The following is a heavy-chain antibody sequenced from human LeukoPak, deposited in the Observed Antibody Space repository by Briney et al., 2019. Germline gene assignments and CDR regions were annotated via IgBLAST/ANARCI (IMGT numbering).Heavy chain of an antibody. CDR3: ARLKGIAAADLPYYYYGMDV. Sequence: PSETLSLTCTVSGGSISSYYWSWIRQHPGKGLEWIGYIYYSGSTNYNPSLKSRVTISVDTSKNQFSLKLSSVTAADTAVYYCARLKGIAAADLPYYYYGMDVWGQGTTVTVSS. D-gene: IGHD6-13*01. V-gene: IGHV4-59*01. CDR2: IYYSGST. CDR1: GGSISSYY. J-gene: IGHJ6*02.